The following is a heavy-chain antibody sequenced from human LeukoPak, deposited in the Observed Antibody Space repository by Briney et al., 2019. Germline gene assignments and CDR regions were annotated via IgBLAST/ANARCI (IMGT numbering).Heavy chain of an antibody. J-gene: IGHJ6*04. Sequence: GASVKVSCKGSRGTFSSYAISWVRQARGQGLEWMGGIIPIFGTANYAQKFQGRVTITADESTSTAYMELSSLRSEDTAVYYCARPSYCSSTICQDYYYGMDVWGKGTTVTVSS. CDR1: RGTFSSYA. D-gene: IGHD2-2*01. CDR2: IIPIFGTA. V-gene: IGHV1-69*13. CDR3: ARPSYCSSTICQDYYYGMDV.